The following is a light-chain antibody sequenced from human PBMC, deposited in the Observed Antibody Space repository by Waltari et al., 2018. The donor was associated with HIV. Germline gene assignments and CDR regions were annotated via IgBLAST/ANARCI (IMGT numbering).Light chain of an antibody. V-gene: IGLV3-9*01. CDR1: NIGSKN. CDR3: QVWDSSTWV. Sequence: SYELTQPLSVSVALGQTARITWGGNNIGSKNVHWYQQKPGQAPVLVIYRDSNRPSGIPERFSGSNSGNTATLTISRAQAGDEADYYCQVWDSSTWVFGGGTKLTVL. J-gene: IGLJ3*02. CDR2: RDS.